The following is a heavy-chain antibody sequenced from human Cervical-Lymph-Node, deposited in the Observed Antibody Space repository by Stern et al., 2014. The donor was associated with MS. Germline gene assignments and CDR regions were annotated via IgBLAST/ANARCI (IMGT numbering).Heavy chain of an antibody. V-gene: IGHV3-23*04. CDR1: GFRFNNFA. CDR2: INHSGDIP. D-gene: IGHD4-17*01. Sequence: EMQLVESGGDLVRPGGSLTLSCAASGFRFNNFAMSWVRHSAGKELEWLSGINHSGDIPYYTDSVEGRFTISRDNSDNTLYLRMDRLRVEDTAVYYCAKGLVTYGDDHFFDIWGRGTLVIVSS. CDR3: AKGLVTYGDDHFFDI. J-gene: IGHJ2*01.